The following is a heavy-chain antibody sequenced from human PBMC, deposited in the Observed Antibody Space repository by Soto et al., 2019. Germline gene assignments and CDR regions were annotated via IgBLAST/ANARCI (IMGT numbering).Heavy chain of an antibody. Sequence: QVQLQESGPGLLKPSETLSLTCTVSGGSISSYFYIWVRQPPGKGLEWIGSVYYTGTTDYNPSLKSRVTISVDTSKTQFSLNLRSVTAADTAVYYCARDLAEVQRAFDYWGRGTLVTVSS. CDR2: VYYTGTT. V-gene: IGHV4-59*01. D-gene: IGHD6-13*01. J-gene: IGHJ4*02. CDR1: GGSISSYF. CDR3: ARDLAEVQRAFDY.